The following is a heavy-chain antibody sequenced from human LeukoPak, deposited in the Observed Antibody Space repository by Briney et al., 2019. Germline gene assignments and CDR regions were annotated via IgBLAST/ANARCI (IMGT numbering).Heavy chain of an antibody. CDR2: IYHSGST. CDR1: GGSISSSNW. J-gene: IGHJ4*02. Sequence: SGTLSLTCAVSGGSISSSNWWSWVRQPPGKGLEWIGEIYHSGSTNYNPSLKSRVTISVDTSKNQFSLKLTSVNAADTAVYYCARGHSGSYQRSLDFWAQGTLVTVSS. V-gene: IGHV4-4*02. CDR3: ARGHSGSYQRSLDF. D-gene: IGHD1-26*01.